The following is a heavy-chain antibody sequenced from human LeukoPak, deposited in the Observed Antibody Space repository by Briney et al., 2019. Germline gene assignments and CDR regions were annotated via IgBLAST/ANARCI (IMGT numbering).Heavy chain of an antibody. J-gene: IGHJ6*04. V-gene: IGHV1-69*10. Sequence: SVKVSCKASGYTFTSYDINWVRQAPGQGLEWMGVFIPILGTANSTQKFQGRVTITADISTNAVYMELSSLRSEDTAVYFCAGIPVFGVVLHQEPVWGKGTTVTVSS. CDR1: GYTFTSYD. CDR2: FIPILGTA. CDR3: AGIPVFGVVLHQEPV. D-gene: IGHD3-3*01.